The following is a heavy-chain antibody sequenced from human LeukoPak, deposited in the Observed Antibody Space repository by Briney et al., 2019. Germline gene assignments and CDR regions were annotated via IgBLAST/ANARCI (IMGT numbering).Heavy chain of an antibody. D-gene: IGHD6-6*01. Sequence: GGSLRLSCAASGFTFSTYGMHWVRQAPGKGLEWVALIRNDGSNKHYADSVKGRFTISRDNAKNTLYLQMNSLRAEDTAVYYCARGLSGYASSLGYWGQGTLVTVSA. CDR3: ARGLSGYASSLGY. J-gene: IGHJ4*02. CDR1: GFTFSTYG. CDR2: IRNDGSNK. V-gene: IGHV3-30*02.